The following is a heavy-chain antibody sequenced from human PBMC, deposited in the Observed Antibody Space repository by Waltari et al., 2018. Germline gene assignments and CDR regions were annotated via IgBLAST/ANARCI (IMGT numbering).Heavy chain of an antibody. D-gene: IGHD1-26*01. CDR2: ISSSSSYI. Sequence: EVQLVESGVGLVKPGGSLRLSCAASGFTFSSYSLNWVRQAPGKGLEWVASISSSSSYIYYADSVKGRFTISRDNAKNSLYLQMNSLRAEDTAVYYCARARELRLDYWGQGTLVTVSS. J-gene: IGHJ4*02. CDR1: GFTFSSYS. V-gene: IGHV3-21*01. CDR3: ARARELRLDY.